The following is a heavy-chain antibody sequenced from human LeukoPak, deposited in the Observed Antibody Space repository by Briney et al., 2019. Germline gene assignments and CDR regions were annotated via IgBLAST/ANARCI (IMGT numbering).Heavy chain of an antibody. CDR3: AKVHDFWSGYYFDY. Sequence: GGTLRLSCAASGFTFSSYGMSWVRQAPGKGLEWVSGISGSGGTTYYADSVKGRFTISRDNSKITLYLQMNSLRAEDTAVYYCAKVHDFWSGYYFDYWGQGTLVTVSS. J-gene: IGHJ4*02. D-gene: IGHD3-3*01. CDR2: ISGSGGTT. V-gene: IGHV3-23*01. CDR1: GFTFSSYG.